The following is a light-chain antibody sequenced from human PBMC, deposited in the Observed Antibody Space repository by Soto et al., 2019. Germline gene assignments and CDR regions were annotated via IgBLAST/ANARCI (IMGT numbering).Light chain of an antibody. CDR2: DVS. Sequence: QPALTQPASVSGSPGQSITISCTGTSSDVGGYNYVSWYQQHPGKAPKFMIYDVSNRPPGVSTRFSGSKSGNTASPTISGLQAEDEADYYCNSYTPSNNRQIVFGTGTKVTVL. CDR1: SSDVGGYNY. J-gene: IGLJ1*01. CDR3: NSYTPSNNRQIV. V-gene: IGLV2-14*01.